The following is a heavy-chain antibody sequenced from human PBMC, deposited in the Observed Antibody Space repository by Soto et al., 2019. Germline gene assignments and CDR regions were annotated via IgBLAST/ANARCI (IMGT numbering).Heavy chain of an antibody. V-gene: IGHV4-61*01. J-gene: IGHJ6*02. CDR1: GGSVSTCSYD. CDR3: AGDGHGLDV. CDR2: IFFTGSA. Sequence: SETLSLTCPVSGGSVSTCSYDWSWIRQPPGKGLEWIGKIFFTGSAHYNPSLRNRVTMSVDTSKDQFSLTLPSVTAADTAVYYCAGDGHGLDVWDQGTTVTVSS.